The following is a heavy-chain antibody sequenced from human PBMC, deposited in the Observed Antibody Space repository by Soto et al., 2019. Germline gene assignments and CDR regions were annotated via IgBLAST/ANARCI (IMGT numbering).Heavy chain of an antibody. CDR3: AKDAFSEATPVVDY. J-gene: IGHJ4*02. Sequence: EVQLVESGGGLVQPGRSLRLSCAASGFTFDDYAMHWVRQAPGKGLEWVSGISWNSGSIGYADSVKGRFTISRDNAKKSLYLQMNSLRAEDTALYYCAKDAFSEATPVVDYWGQGTLVTVSS. V-gene: IGHV3-9*01. D-gene: IGHD5-12*01. CDR2: ISWNSGSI. CDR1: GFTFDDYA.